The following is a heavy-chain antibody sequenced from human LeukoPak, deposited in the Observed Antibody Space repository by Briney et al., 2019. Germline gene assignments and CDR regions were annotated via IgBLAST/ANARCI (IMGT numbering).Heavy chain of an antibody. CDR3: AKDPMSSCWFHPPYYCVY. Sequence: GGSLRLSCAASGFTFSSYGMHWVRQAPGKGLEWVAFIRNDGSNKYSADSVKGRFTISRENSKNRLCLQMNSLIAEDTAVYYCAKDPMSSCWFHPPYYCVYWGQGTRVTVSS. D-gene: IGHD6-19*01. CDR2: IRNDGSNK. J-gene: IGHJ4*02. V-gene: IGHV3-30*02. CDR1: GFTFSSYG.